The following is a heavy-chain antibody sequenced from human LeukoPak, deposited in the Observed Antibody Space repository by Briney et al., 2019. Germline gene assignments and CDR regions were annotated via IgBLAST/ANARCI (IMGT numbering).Heavy chain of an antibody. J-gene: IGHJ4*02. CDR3: ARDAEYYYDSSGYPAD. CDR2: IIPILGIA. Sequence: SVKVSCKASGGTFSSYAISWVRQAPGQGLEWMGRIIPILGIANYAQKFQGRVTITADKSTSTAYMELSSLRSEDTAVYYRARDAEYYYDSSGYPADWGQGTLVTVSS. CDR1: GGTFSSYA. V-gene: IGHV1-69*04. D-gene: IGHD3-22*01.